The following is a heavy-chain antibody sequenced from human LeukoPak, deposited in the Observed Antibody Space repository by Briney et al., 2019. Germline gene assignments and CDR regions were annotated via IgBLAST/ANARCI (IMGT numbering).Heavy chain of an antibody. V-gene: IGHV1-46*01. J-gene: IGHJ4*02. Sequence: ASVKVSCKASGYTFTSYYIHWVRQAPGQGPEWMGIINPSGGSTRYAQKFQGRVSMTRDMSTSTVYMEMSSLRSEDTAVYYCTRLDSSGYCYWGQGTLVTVSS. CDR1: GYTFTSYY. D-gene: IGHD3-22*01. CDR3: TRLDSSGYCY. CDR2: INPSGGST.